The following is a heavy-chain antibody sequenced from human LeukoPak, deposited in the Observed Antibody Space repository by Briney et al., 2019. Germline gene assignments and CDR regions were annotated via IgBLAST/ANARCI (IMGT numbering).Heavy chain of an antibody. Sequence: GGSLRLSCAASGFTSSSYSMNWVRQAPGKGLEWVSSISSSSSYIYYADSVKGRFTISRDNAKNSLYLQMNSLRAEDTAVYYCASVRHYGDSADYWGQGTLVTVSS. CDR3: ASVRHYGDSADY. CDR2: ISSSSSYI. CDR1: GFTSSSYS. J-gene: IGHJ4*02. D-gene: IGHD4-17*01. V-gene: IGHV3-21*01.